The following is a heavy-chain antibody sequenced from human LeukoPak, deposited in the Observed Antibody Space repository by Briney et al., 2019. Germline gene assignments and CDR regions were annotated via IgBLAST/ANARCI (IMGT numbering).Heavy chain of an antibody. J-gene: IGHJ4*02. CDR2: ISRSSTYT. Sequence: GGSLRLSCAAPGFTFSSYSRNGVRQAPGEGLEWVSSISRSSTYTYYADSVKGRFTISRDNAKNSLYLQMNSLRAEDTAVYYCARNYDTSGYYYIFDQWGQGTLVTVSS. D-gene: IGHD3-22*01. CDR3: ARNYDTSGYYYIFDQ. CDR1: GFTFSSYS. V-gene: IGHV3-21*01.